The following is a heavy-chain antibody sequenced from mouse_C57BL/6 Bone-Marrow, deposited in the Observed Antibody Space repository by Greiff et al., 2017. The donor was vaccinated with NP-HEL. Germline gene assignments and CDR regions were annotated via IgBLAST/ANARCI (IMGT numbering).Heavy chain of an antibody. Sequence: VQLKESGPELVKPGASVKISCKASGYTFTDYYMNWVKQSHGKSLEWIGDINPNNGGTSYNQKFKGKATLTVDKSSSTAYMELRSLTSEDSAVYYCARPFYYYGSSDYWGQGTTLTVSS. D-gene: IGHD1-1*01. V-gene: IGHV1-26*01. CDR2: INPNNGGT. CDR3: ARPFYYYGSSDY. CDR1: GYTFTDYY. J-gene: IGHJ2*01.